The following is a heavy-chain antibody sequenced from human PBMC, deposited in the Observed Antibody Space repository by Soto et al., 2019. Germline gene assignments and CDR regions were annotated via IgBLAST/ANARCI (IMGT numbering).Heavy chain of an antibody. CDR3: ARYSRYCSGGSCYNWFDP. Sequence: QVQLVQSGAEVKKPGSSVKVSCKASGGTFSSYTISWVRQAPGQGLEWMGRIIPILGIANYAQKFQGRVTITADKSTSTAYMELSSPRSEDTAVYYCARYSRYCSGGSCYNWFDPWGQGTLVTVSS. CDR1: GGTFSSYT. V-gene: IGHV1-69*02. J-gene: IGHJ5*02. CDR2: IIPILGIA. D-gene: IGHD2-15*01.